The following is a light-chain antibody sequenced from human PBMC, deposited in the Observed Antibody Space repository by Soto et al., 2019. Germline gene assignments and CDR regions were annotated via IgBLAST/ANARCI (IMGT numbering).Light chain of an antibody. V-gene: IGKV1-9*01. CDR2: AAL. Sequence: DIQLTQSPSFLSASVGDRVTLTCRASQGISSYFAWYQQKPGKAPKLLIFAALILQSGVPSRFSGSGSGTKFTLTITSLQPEDFATYYCQQLNSYPYTFGQGTKLEIK. J-gene: IGKJ2*01. CDR3: QQLNSYPYT. CDR1: QGISSY.